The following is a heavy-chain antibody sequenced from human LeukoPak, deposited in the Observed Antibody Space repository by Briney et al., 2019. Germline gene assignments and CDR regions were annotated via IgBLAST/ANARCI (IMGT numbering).Heavy chain of an antibody. CDR2: INPNSGGT. CDR1: GYTFTGYY. V-gene: IGHV1-2*02. D-gene: IGHD6-6*01. J-gene: IGHJ5*02. Sequence: ASVKVSCKASGYTFTGYYMHWVRQAPGQGLEWMGWINPNSGGTNYAQKFQGRVTMTRDTSISTAYMELSRLRSDDTAVYYCARDLFSSSSVGWFDPWGQGTLVTVYS. CDR3: ARDLFSSSSVGWFDP.